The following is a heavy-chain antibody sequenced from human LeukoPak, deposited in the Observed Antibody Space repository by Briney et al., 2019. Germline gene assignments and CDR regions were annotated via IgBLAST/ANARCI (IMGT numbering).Heavy chain of an antibody. CDR1: GYTFTSYG. CDR2: ISAYNGNT. V-gene: IGHV1-18*01. CDR3: ARAAVGATDPLYYYYYYMDV. J-gene: IGHJ6*03. D-gene: IGHD1-26*01. Sequence: ASVKVSCKASGYTFTSYGISWVRQAPGQGLEWMGWISAYNGNTNYAQKLQGRVTMTTDTSTSTAYMELRSLRSDDTAVYYCARAAVGATDPLYYYYYYMDVWGKGTTVTISS.